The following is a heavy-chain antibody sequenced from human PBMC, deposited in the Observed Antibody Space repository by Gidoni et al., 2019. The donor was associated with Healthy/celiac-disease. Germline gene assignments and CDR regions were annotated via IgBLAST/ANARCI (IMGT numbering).Heavy chain of an antibody. CDR3: AKNGAYCGGDCYSYFQH. V-gene: IGHV4-39*01. CDR2: FFYSGST. Sequence: QLQLQESGPGLVKPSETLSLTCTVSGGPISSSSYYWGWIRQPPGKGLEWIGGFFYSGSTYYNPSLKRRVTISVDTSKNQFSLKLSSVTAADTAVYYCAKNGAYCGGDCYSYFQHWGQGTLVTVSS. CDR1: GGPISSSSYY. D-gene: IGHD2-21*01. J-gene: IGHJ1*01.